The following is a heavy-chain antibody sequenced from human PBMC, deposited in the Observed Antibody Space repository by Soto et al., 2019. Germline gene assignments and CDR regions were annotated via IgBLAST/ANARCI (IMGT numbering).Heavy chain of an antibody. V-gene: IGHV5-51*01. CDR3: ARLLTYYYGSGSYYPWFDP. D-gene: IGHD3-10*01. CDR2: IYPGDSDT. CDR1: GYSFTSYW. J-gene: IGHJ5*02. Sequence: GESLKISCKGSGYSFTSYWIGWVRQMPGKGLEWMGIIYPGDSDTRYSPSFQGQVTISADKSISTAYLQWSSLKASDTAMYYCARLLTYYYGSGSYYPWFDPWGQGTLVTGLL.